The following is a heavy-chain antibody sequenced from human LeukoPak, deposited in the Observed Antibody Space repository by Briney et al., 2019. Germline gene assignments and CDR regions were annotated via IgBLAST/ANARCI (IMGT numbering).Heavy chain of an antibody. D-gene: IGHD3-22*01. CDR3: AKDRPNYYGSNGHYYRRDGGY. V-gene: IGHV3-23*01. Sequence: PGGSLRLSCAASGFTFSTYAMSWVRQAPGKGLEWVSSITSSGESTYYAGSVKGQFTISRDNSKNTVYLQMNSLRAEDTAVYYCAKDRPNYYGSNGHYYRRDGGYWGQGTLVTVSS. CDR1: GFTFSTYA. J-gene: IGHJ4*02. CDR2: ITSSGEST.